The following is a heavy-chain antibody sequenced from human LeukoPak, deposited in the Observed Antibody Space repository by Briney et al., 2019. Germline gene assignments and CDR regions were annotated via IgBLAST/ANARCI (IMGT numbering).Heavy chain of an antibody. V-gene: IGHV3-7*01. CDR1: GFTFSSYW. CDR3: ARIYGGNSGVSDY. Sequence: GGSLRLSCAASGFTFSSYWMSWVRQAPGKGLEWVANIKQDGSEKYYEDSVKGRFTISRDNAKNSLYLQMNSLRAEDTAVYYCARIYGGNSGVSDYWGQGTLVTVSS. D-gene: IGHD4-23*01. CDR2: IKQDGSEK. J-gene: IGHJ4*02.